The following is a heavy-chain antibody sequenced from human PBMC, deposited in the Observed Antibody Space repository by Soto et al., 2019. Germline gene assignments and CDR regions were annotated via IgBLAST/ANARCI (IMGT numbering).Heavy chain of an antibody. V-gene: IGHV1-46*01. CDR2: INPSGGDR. CDR3: ARANEGYKYESSGYSDY. CDR1: GYTFTSYY. D-gene: IGHD3-22*01. Sequence: GASVKVSCKTSGYTFTSYYVHWVRQAPGQGLEWMGIINPSGGDRSYAQKFQDRVTITRDTSTRTVYMELTSLRTDDTAVYYCARANEGYKYESSGYSDYWGQGTLVTVSS. J-gene: IGHJ4*02.